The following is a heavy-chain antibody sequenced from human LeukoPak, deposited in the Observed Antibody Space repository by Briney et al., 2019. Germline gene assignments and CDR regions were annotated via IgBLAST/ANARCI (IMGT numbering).Heavy chain of an antibody. CDR1: GFTFSSYE. V-gene: IGHV3-48*03. J-gene: IGHJ4*02. D-gene: IGHD3-22*01. CDR3: ARGTLRSGYYVYYFDY. Sequence: PGGSLRLSCAASGFTFSSYEMNWVRQAPGKGLEWVSYIRGSGNTIYYAESVKGRFTISRANAKNSLYLQLNSLRAEDTAVYYCARGTLRSGYYVYYFDYCGQGTLVTVSS. CDR2: IRGSGNTI.